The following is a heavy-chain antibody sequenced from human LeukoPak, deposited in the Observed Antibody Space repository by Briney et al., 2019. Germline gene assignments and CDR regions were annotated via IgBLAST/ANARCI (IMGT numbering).Heavy chain of an antibody. D-gene: IGHD3-3*01. Sequence: PGGSLRLSCAASGFTFSSYDMHWVRQATGKGLEWVSAIGTAGDTYYPGSVKGRFTISRENAKNSLYLQMNSLRAEDTAVYYCARVFWSGLGYYFDYWGQGTLVTVSS. CDR2: IGTAGDT. V-gene: IGHV3-13*01. J-gene: IGHJ4*02. CDR1: GFTFSSYD. CDR3: ARVFWSGLGYYFDY.